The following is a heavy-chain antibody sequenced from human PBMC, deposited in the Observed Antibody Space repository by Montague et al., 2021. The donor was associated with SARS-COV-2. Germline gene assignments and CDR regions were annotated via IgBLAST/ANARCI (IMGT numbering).Heavy chain of an antibody. J-gene: IGHJ4*02. D-gene: IGHD3-22*01. CDR1: GFMFHLYA. CDR3: ARTYHYDSIGFPGPYDLDF. CDR2: ISYDESNE. V-gene: IGHV3-30*17. Sequence: SRRLSCAASGFMFHLYAMHWVRQAPGQGLEWVAVISYDESNEFYADSVQGRFTISRDNSGNTVSLQMHSLRAEDTAVYYCARTYHYDSIGFPGPYDLDFWGQGTPVTVSS.